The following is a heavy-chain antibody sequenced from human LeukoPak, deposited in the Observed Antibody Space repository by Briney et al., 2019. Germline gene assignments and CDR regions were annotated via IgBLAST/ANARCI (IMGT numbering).Heavy chain of an antibody. CDR2: IKSKTDGGTT. D-gene: IGHD6-13*01. CDR3: TADGERYSSSWYIGPYDAFDI. CDR1: GFTFSNAW. Sequence: SGGSLRLSCAASGFTFSNAWMSWVRQAPGKGLEWVGRIKSKTDGGTTDYAAPVKGRFTISRDDSKNTLYLQMNSLKTEDTAVYYCTADGERYSSSWYIGPYDAFDIWGQGTMVTVSS. J-gene: IGHJ3*02. V-gene: IGHV3-15*01.